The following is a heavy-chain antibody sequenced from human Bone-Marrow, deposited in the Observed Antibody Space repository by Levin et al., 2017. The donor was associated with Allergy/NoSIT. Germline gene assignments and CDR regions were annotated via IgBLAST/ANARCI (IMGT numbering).Heavy chain of an antibody. J-gene: IGHJ4*02. D-gene: IGHD6-19*01. V-gene: IGHV3-7*01. CDR2: IKYDGSEQ. Sequence: PGGSLRLSCAASGFTFSNYYMSWVRQAPGKGLEWLANIKYDGSEQSYVDSVRGRFTIFRDNAKNSVYLEMKSLRVEDTAVYYCARDGWGSNDHWGQGTLVTVSS. CDR3: ARDGWGSNDH. CDR1: GFTFSNYY.